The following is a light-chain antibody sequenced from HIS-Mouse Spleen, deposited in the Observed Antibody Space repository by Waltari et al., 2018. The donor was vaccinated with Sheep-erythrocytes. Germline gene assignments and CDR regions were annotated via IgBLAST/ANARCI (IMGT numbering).Light chain of an antibody. Sequence: QSALTQPRSVSGSPGQSVTISCTGTSSDFGGYNYVSWYQQHPGKAPKLLISDVSKRPSGVPDRFSGSKYGNTASLTISGLQAEDEADYDCCSYAGSYNHVFATGTKVTVL. V-gene: IGLV2-11*01. CDR2: DVS. CDR3: CSYAGSYNHV. CDR1: SSDFGGYNY. J-gene: IGLJ1*01.